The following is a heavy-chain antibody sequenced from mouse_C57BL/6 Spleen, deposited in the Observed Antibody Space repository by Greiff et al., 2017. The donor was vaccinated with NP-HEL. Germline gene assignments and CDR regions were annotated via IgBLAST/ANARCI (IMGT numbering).Heavy chain of an antibody. CDR1: GFTFSSYA. CDR3: TRGELGGNYYAMDD. Sequence: EVMLVESGEGLVKPGGSLKLSCAASGFTFSSYAMSWVRQTPEKRLEWVAYISSGGDYIYYADNVKGRFTISRDNARNTLYLQMSSLKSEDTAMYYCTRGELGGNYYAMDDWGQGTSVTVSS. D-gene: IGHD3-3*01. CDR2: ISSGGDYI. J-gene: IGHJ4*01. V-gene: IGHV5-9-1*02.